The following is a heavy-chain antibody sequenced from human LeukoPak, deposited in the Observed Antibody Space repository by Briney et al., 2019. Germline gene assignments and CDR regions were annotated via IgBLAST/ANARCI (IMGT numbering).Heavy chain of an antibody. CDR1: GFTFSSYE. CDR3: AKDPTDFDSSGQTYFDY. D-gene: IGHD3-22*01. V-gene: IGHV3-7*03. CDR2: IKTDGSET. J-gene: IGHJ4*02. Sequence: GGSLRLSCAASGFTFSSYEMNWVRQAPGKGLEWVAHIKTDGSETYYLDSVKGRFTISRDNAKNSLYLQMNSLRAEDTAVYYCAKDPTDFDSSGQTYFDYWGQGSLVTVSS.